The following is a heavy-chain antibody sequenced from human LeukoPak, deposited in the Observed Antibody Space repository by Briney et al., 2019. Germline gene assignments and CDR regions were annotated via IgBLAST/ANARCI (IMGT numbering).Heavy chain of an antibody. Sequence: ASVTVSCKASGYTFTSYYMHWVRQAPGQGLEWMGIINPSGGSTSYAQKFQGRVTMTRDMSTSTVCMELSSLRSEDTAVYYCATWSASSYDSSGYGIDYWGQGTLVTVSS. V-gene: IGHV1-46*01. J-gene: IGHJ4*02. CDR3: ATWSASSYDSSGYGIDY. CDR2: INPSGGST. D-gene: IGHD3-22*01. CDR1: GYTFTSYY.